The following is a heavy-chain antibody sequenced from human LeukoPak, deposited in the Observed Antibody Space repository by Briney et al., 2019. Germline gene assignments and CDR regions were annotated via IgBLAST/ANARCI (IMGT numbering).Heavy chain of an antibody. J-gene: IGHJ4*02. CDR1: GGSISSSRYY. Sequence: SETLSLTCAVSGGSISSSRYYWGWIRQPPGKGLEWIGSIYYSGSTYHSPSLKSRVTVSVDTSNNQFSLKLSSVTAADTAVYYCARHIYIYGGGDYWGQGTLVTVSS. CDR2: IYYSGST. CDR3: ARHIYIYGGGDY. V-gene: IGHV4-39*01. D-gene: IGHD4-17*01.